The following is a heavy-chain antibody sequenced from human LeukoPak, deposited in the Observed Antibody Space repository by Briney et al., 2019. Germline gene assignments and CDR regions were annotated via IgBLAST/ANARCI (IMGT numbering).Heavy chain of an antibody. Sequence: SETLSLTCTVSGGSISSSAYYWGWIRQPPGKGLEWIGEIYHSGSTNYNPSLKSRVTISVDKSKNQFSLKLSSVTAADTAVYYCRAAAGTFDYWGQGTLVTVSS. CDR2: IYHSGST. CDR1: GGSISSSAYY. J-gene: IGHJ4*02. D-gene: IGHD6-13*01. V-gene: IGHV4-39*07. CDR3: RAAAGTFDY.